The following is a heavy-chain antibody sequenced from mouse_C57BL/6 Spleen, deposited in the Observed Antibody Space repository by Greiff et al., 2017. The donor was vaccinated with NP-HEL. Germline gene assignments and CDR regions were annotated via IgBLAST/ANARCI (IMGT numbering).Heavy chain of an antibody. CDR1: GYTFTSYD. J-gene: IGHJ3*01. CDR2: ICPRAGSS. Sequence: QVQLQQSGPELVQPGASVRLSCTASGYTFTSYDINWVKQRPGQGLEWIGWICPRAGSSKYNEKLSGKATLTVDTSSSTAYRELHSLTSEDSGVYVCARSGDGSSFAYWGQGTLVTVSA. D-gene: IGHD2-3*01. CDR3: ARSGDGSSFAY. V-gene: IGHV1-85*01.